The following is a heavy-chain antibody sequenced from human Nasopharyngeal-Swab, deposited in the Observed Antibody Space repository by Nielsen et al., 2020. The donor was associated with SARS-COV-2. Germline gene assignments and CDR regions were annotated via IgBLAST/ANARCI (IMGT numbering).Heavy chain of an antibody. CDR3: ARGAPMISEAGDY. D-gene: IGHD3-16*01. CDR2: MNPKNGNT. Sequence: ASVKVSCKVSGGTFKNYAISWVRQATGQGLEWMGWMNPKNGNTGYAQKFQGRLAVTRDTSISTVYMELSSLRSDDTAVYYCARGAPMISEAGDYWGQGTLVTVSS. J-gene: IGHJ4*02. CDR1: GGTFKNYA. V-gene: IGHV1-8*02.